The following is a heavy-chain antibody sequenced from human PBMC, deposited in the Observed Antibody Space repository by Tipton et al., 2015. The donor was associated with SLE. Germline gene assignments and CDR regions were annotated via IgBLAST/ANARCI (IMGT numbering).Heavy chain of an antibody. J-gene: IGHJ6*02. CDR1: GFTFNTFW. CDR3: ARNGGGMDV. CDR2: ITSDGSDT. D-gene: IGHD3-16*01. V-gene: IGHV3-74*01. Sequence: SLRLSCAASGFTFNTFWMFWVRQAPGKGPVWVSSITSDGSDTAYADLVKGRITISRDNTKNRLFLQMNSLRVEDTAVYYCARNGGGMDVWGQGTTVTVFS.